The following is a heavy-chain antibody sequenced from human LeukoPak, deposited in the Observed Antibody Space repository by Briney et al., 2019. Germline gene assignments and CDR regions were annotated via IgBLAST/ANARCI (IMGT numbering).Heavy chain of an antibody. J-gene: IGHJ4*02. CDR2: ISSSGSTI. D-gene: IGHD6-19*01. CDR1: GFPVSSKY. V-gene: IGHV3-48*03. CDR3: ARHSSGLQDY. Sequence: GGSLRLSCAASGFPVSSKYMNWVRQAPGKGLEWVSYISSSGSTIYYADSVKGRFTISRDNATNSLYLQMNSLRAEDTAVYYCARHSSGLQDYWGQGTLVTVSS.